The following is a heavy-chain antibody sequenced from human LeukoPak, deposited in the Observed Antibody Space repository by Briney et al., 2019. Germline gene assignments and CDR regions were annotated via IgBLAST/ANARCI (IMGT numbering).Heavy chain of an antibody. CDR3: ARETIFGVVILRYYYYGMDV. Sequence: ASVKVSCKASGGIFSSYAISWVRQAPGQGLEWMGRIIPILGIANYAQKFQGRVTITADKSTSTAYMELSSLRSEDTAVYYCARETIFGVVILRYYYYGMDVWGQGTTVTVSS. CDR1: GGIFSSYA. D-gene: IGHD3-3*01. V-gene: IGHV1-69*04. J-gene: IGHJ6*02. CDR2: IIPILGIA.